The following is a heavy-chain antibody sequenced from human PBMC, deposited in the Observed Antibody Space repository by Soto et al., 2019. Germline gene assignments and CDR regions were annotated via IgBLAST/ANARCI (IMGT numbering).Heavy chain of an antibody. D-gene: IGHD6-19*01. Sequence: GASVKVSCKASGFTFTSSAVQWVRQARGQPLEWIGWIVLGNGTTNYAQKFQGRVTITRDKSTSTAYMDLSRLRSDDTAMYYCAARIGNIGWYWLVAWGQGTQVTVSS. CDR2: IVLGNGTT. CDR3: AARIGNIGWYWLVA. J-gene: IGHJ5*02. V-gene: IGHV1-58*01. CDR1: GFTFTSSA.